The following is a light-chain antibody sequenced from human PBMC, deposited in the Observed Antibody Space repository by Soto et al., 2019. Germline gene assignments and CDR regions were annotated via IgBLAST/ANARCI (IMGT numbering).Light chain of an antibody. CDR2: DAS. CDR1: QSVSYY. Sequence: EIVLTQSPGTLSLSPGERATLSCRASQSVSYYLAWYQQKPGQAPRLLIYDASSRATGVPDRFSGSGSGTDFTLTISRLEPEDFAVYYCQQYGSSPWTFGQGTKVGIK. J-gene: IGKJ1*01. CDR3: QQYGSSPWT. V-gene: IGKV3-20*01.